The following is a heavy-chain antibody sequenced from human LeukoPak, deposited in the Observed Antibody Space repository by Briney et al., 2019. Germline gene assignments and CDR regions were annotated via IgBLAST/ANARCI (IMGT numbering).Heavy chain of an antibody. CDR2: IWYDGSNK. CDR1: GFTFSSYG. J-gene: IGHJ4*02. V-gene: IGHV3-33*01. CDR3: ARASGDYYDSSGSPSDY. Sequence: GGSLRLSCAASGFTFSSYGMHRVRQAPGKGLEGVAVIWYDGSNKYYADSVKGRFTISRDNSTNTLYLQMNSLRAEDTAVYYCARASGDYYDSSGSPSDYWGQGTLVTVSS. D-gene: IGHD3-22*01.